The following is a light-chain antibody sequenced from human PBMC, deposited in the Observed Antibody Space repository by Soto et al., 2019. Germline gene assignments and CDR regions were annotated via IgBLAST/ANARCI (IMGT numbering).Light chain of an antibody. J-gene: IGLJ3*02. Sequence: SALTQPPSASGSPGQAVTISCTGTSSDVGGYNYVSWYQQYPGIAPKLMIYEVTKRPSGVPGRFSGSKSGNTASLTVSGLQAEDEADYYCSSYAASNNFYFVFGGGTQLTVL. CDR3: SSYAASNNFYFV. V-gene: IGLV2-8*01. CDR1: SSDVGGYNY. CDR2: EVT.